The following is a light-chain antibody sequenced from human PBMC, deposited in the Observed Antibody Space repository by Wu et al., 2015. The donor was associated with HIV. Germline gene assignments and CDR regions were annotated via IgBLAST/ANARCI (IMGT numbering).Light chain of an antibody. CDR1: QSVSSSY. Sequence: EIVLTQSPGTLSLSPGERATLSCRASQSVSSSYLAWYQQRPGQAPRLLISGASNRATGIPDRFRGSGSGTAFTLTISTLEPEDFALYYCQQYGSSPLTFGGGTKVEIK. V-gene: IGKV3-20*01. CDR2: GAS. CDR3: QQYGSSPLT. J-gene: IGKJ4*01.